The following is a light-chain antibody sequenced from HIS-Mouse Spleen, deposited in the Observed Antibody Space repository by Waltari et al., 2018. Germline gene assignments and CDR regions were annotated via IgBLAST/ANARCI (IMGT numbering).Light chain of an antibody. V-gene: IGLV3-1*01. CDR3: QAWDSSTVV. CDR1: TLGDKY. CDR2: QDS. J-gene: IGLJ2*01. Sequence: SYELTQPPSVSVSPGQTASITCSGDTLGDKYACWYQQKPGQSPVLVIYQDSKRPSGITERFSGSNSGNTATLTISGTQAMDEADYYCQAWDSSTVVFGGGTKLTVL.